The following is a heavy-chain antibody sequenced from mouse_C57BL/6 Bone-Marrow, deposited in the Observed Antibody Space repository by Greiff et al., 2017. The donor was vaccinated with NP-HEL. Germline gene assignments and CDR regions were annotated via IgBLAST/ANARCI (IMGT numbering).Heavy chain of an antibody. D-gene: IGHD2-4*01. J-gene: IGHJ3*01. CDR2: INPYNGGT. CDR3: ARRDYGFAY. V-gene: IGHV1-19*01. CDR1: GYTFTDYY. Sequence: VQLQQSGPVLVKPGASVKMSCKASGYTFTDYYMNWVKQSHGKSLEWIGVINPYNGGTSYNQKFKGKATLTVDKSSSTAYMELNSLTSEDSAVYYCARRDYGFAYWGKGTLVTVSA.